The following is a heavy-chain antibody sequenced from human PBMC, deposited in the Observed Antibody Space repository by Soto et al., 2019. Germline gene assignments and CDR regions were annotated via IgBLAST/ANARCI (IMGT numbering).Heavy chain of an antibody. J-gene: IGHJ6*02. CDR3: AKDKERRLRPREGMDV. CDR2: TRNKANSYTT. CDR1: GFTFSDHY. D-gene: IGHD3-16*01. V-gene: IGHV3-72*01. Sequence: GGSLRLSCAASGFTFSDHYMDWVRQAPGKGLEWVGRTRNKANSYTTEYAASVKGRFTISRDDSKNSLYLQMNSLKTEDTAVYYCAKDKERRLRPREGMDVWGQGTTVTVSS.